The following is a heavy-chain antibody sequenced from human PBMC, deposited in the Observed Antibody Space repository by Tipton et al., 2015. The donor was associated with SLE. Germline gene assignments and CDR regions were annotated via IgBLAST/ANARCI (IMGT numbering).Heavy chain of an antibody. J-gene: IGHJ4*02. D-gene: IGHD7-27*01. V-gene: IGHV3-30*03. CDR1: GFTFNKAW. Sequence: SLRLSCAASGFTFNKAWLSWVRQAPGKGLEWVAVVSYGGSNKYYADSVKGRFTISRDNSKNTLSLQMSSLRAEDTAVYYCAREGNWAGEVDYWGQGTLVTVSS. CDR3: AREGNWAGEVDY. CDR2: VSYGGSNK.